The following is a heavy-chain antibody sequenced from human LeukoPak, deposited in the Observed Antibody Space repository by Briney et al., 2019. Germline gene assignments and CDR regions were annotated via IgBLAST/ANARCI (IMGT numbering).Heavy chain of an antibody. CDR3: ARTLYYDYVWGSYRPEPAFDY. D-gene: IGHD3-16*02. V-gene: IGHV3-7*01. CDR2: IKQDGSEK. Sequence: PGGSLRLSCAASGFTFSSYWMSWVRQAPGKGLEWVANIKQDGSEKYYVDSVKGRFTISRDNAKNSLYLQMNSLRAEDTAVYYCARTLYYDYVWGSYRPEPAFDYWGQGTLVTVSS. J-gene: IGHJ4*02. CDR1: GFTFSSYW.